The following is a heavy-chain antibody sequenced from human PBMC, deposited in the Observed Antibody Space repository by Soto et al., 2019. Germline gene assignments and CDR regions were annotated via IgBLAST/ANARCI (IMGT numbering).Heavy chain of an antibody. CDR2: IGYDGAIK. D-gene: IGHD3-10*01. J-gene: IGHJ4*02. CDR3: ARDIFRGAPYYFDS. Sequence: QVQLVESGGGVVQPGRSLRLSCAASGFTFSDYPMHWVRQAPGKGLEWVAVIGYDGAIKLYADSVKGRFTISRDTSKNTLYMQMNSLRAEETAVYYCARDIFRGAPYYFDSCCQGTLLTVSS. V-gene: IGHV3-30-3*01. CDR1: GFTFSDYP.